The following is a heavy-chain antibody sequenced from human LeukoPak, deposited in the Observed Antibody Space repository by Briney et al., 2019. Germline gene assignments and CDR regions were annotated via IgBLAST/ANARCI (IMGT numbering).Heavy chain of an antibody. V-gene: IGHV4-39*07. CDR2: IYYSGST. J-gene: IGHJ5*02. CDR1: GGSISSSSYY. D-gene: IGHD3-3*01. Sequence: SETLSLTCTVSGGSISSSSYYWGWIRQPPGKGLEWIGSIYYSGSTYYNPSLKSRVTISVDTSKNQFSLKLSSVTAADTAVYYCARGVLRFLEWLLVPDWFDPWGQGTLVTVSS. CDR3: ARGVLRFLEWLLVPDWFDP.